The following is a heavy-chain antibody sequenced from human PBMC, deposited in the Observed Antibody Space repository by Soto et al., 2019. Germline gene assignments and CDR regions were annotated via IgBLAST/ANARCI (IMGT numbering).Heavy chain of an antibody. CDR1: GFTFRIYS. J-gene: IGHJ3*02. V-gene: IGHV3-33*01. CDR3: ARDATFGTKGGSFDI. Sequence: QVQLVESGGGVVQPGRSLRLSCAASGFTFRIYSMHWVRQSPGKGLEWVAVMWYDGTNKYYGESVKGRFTISRDNSENTLYLQMNSRRVEDTDVYYCARDATFGTKGGSFDIWGHGTLVTVSS. CDR2: MWYDGTNK. D-gene: IGHD3-16*01.